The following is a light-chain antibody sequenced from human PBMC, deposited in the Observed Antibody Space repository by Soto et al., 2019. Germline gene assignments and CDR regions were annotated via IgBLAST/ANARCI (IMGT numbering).Light chain of an antibody. CDR3: VAWDDSLNGVV. V-gene: IGLV1-44*01. CDR1: SSNIGSNT. CDR2: SNN. Sequence: QSVLTQPPSASGTPGQRVTISCSGSSSNIGSNTVNWYQQLPGTAPKLLIYSNNQRPSGVPDRFSGSKSGTSASLAISGLQSEDEDDYYSVAWDDSLNGVVFGGGTTLTVL. J-gene: IGLJ2*01.